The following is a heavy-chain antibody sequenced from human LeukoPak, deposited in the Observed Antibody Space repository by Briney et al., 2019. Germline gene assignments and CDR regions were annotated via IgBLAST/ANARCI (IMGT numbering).Heavy chain of an antibody. D-gene: IGHD2-2*01. CDR1: GFAFSSYS. V-gene: IGHV3-30*03. CDR2: ISYDGSNK. Sequence: GGSLRLSCAASGFAFSSYSMNWVRQAPGKGLEWVAVISYDGSNKYYADSVKGRFTISRDNSKNTLYLQMNSLRAEDTAVYYCARAQYSSTSCYSAPCGNWFDPWGQGTLVTVSS. CDR3: ARAQYSSTSCYSAPCGNWFDP. J-gene: IGHJ5*02.